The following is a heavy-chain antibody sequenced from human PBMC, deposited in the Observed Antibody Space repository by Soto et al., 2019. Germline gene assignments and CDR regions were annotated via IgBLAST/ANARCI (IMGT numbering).Heavy chain of an antibody. D-gene: IGHD3-10*01. CDR3: ARDIGSYAYGEGY. J-gene: IGHJ4*02. V-gene: IGHV4-4*07. Sequence: SETLSLTCSVSGGSINSYWWSWIRQPAGKGLEWIGRVYSSGTTDYNPSLNSRATLSIETSKNQFSLKLSSVTAADTAVYYCARDIGSYAYGEGYWGQGIQVTVSS. CDR1: GGSINSYW. CDR2: VYSSGTT.